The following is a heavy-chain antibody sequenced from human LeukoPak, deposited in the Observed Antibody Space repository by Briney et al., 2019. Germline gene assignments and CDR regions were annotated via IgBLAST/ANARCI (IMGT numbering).Heavy chain of an antibody. CDR2: IYTSGST. CDR3: SRADQTAAGLPDAFEI. V-gene: IGHV4-4*07. D-gene: IGHD6-13*01. J-gene: IGHJ3*02. Sequence: SETLSLTCTVSGGSISSYYWSWIRQPARQGLEWIGRIYTSGSTNYNHSLTSRVTMSVATSKNQFPLNRSSVTAAAAAVYYCSRADQTAAGLPDAFEIWGQGTMVTVSS. CDR1: GGSISSYY.